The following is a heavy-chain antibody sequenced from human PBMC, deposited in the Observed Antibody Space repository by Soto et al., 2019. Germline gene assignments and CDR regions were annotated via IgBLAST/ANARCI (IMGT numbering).Heavy chain of an antibody. V-gene: IGHV3-30*18. CDR2: ISYDGSNK. Sequence: GGSLRLSCVASGFTFSSYGMHWVRQAPGKGPEWVAVISYDGSNKYYADSVKGRFTISRDNSKNTLYLQMNSLRAEDTAVYYCAKTNYGYCTNGVCPDFDYWGQGTLVTVSS. J-gene: IGHJ4*02. D-gene: IGHD2-8*01. CDR1: GFTFSSYG. CDR3: AKTNYGYCTNGVCPDFDY.